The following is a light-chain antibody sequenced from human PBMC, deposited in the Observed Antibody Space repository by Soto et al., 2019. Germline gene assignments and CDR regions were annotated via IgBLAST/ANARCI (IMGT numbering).Light chain of an antibody. J-gene: IGKJ2*01. CDR2: AAS. CDR1: QSISSY. CDR3: QQSYSIPFT. V-gene: IGKV1-39*01. Sequence: DIQMTQSPSSLSASVGDRVTITCRASQSISSYLNWYQQKPRKAPELLIYAASSLQSGVPSRFSGSGSGTDFTLTISSLQPEDFANYYCQQSYSIPFTFGQGTSLEIK.